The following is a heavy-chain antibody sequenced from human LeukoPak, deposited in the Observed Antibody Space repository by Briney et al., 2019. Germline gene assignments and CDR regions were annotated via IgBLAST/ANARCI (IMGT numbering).Heavy chain of an antibody. CDR3: ARDREGYSYGTSYNWFDP. CDR2: IYQSGST. V-gene: IGHV4-38-2*02. D-gene: IGHD5-18*01. CDR1: GYSIGNGYN. J-gene: IGHJ5*02. Sequence: ASETLSLTCTVSGYSIGNGYNWSWIRLSPRKGLEWLGSIYQSGSTNYNPSLKSRVTISVDTSKNQFSLKLSSVTAADTAVYYCARDREGYSYGTSYNWFDPWGQGTLVTVSS.